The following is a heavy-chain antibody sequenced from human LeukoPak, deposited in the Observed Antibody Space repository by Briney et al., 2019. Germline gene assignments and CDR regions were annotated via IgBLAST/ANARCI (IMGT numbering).Heavy chain of an antibody. CDR3: ARDQGGIVVVPAAFRGGRPFDP. J-gene: IGHJ5*02. D-gene: IGHD2-2*01. CDR2: ISSSSSYI. V-gene: IGHV3-21*01. Sequence: KAGGSLRLSCAASGFTFSSYSMNWVRQAPGKGLEWVSSISSSSSYIYYADSVKGRFTISRDNAKNSLYLQMNSLRAEDTAVYYCARDQGGIVVVPAAFRGGRPFDPWGQETLVTVSS. CDR1: GFTFSSYS.